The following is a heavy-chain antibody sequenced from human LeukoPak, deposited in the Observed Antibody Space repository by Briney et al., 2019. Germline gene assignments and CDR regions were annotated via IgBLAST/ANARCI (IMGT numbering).Heavy chain of an antibody. Sequence: SQTLSLTCTVSGASISSGGTFWTWIRQPPGKGLEWIGSVYYDGSAYYNPSLKSRVTISVDTSKNQFSLKLSSVTAADTAVYYCARDRRRVPAATYYYYYGMDVWGQGTTVTVSS. CDR1: GASISSGGTF. V-gene: IGHV4-39*07. D-gene: IGHD2-2*01. CDR2: VYYDGSA. J-gene: IGHJ6*02. CDR3: ARDRRRVPAATYYYYYGMDV.